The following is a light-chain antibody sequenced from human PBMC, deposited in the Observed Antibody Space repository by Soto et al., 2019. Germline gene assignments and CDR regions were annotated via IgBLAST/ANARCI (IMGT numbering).Light chain of an antibody. CDR1: QSRGSNF. J-gene: IGKJ5*01. V-gene: IGKV3-20*01. CDR2: ASS. CDR3: QLYGISPH. Sequence: EIVLTQSPSTLSLSPGGRASLSCKTSQSRGSNFLAWYQHKPGQAPRLLIYASSNRATGIPDRFSGSESGTDFTLTINRLEPEDFAVYYCQLYGISPHFGQGTRLEI.